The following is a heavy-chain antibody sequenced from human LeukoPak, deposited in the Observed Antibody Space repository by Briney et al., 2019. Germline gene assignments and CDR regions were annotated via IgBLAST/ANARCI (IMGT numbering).Heavy chain of an antibody. CDR2: INHSGST. Sequence: SETLSLTCVVYGGSFSGYYWSWIRQPPGKGLEWIGEINHSGSTNYNPSRKSRVTISVDTSKNQFSLKLSSVTAADTAVYYCARASAYYYGSGSYYVYWGQGTLVTVSS. CDR3: ARASAYYYGSGSYYVY. V-gene: IGHV4-34*01. J-gene: IGHJ4*02. D-gene: IGHD3-10*01. CDR1: GGSFSGYY.